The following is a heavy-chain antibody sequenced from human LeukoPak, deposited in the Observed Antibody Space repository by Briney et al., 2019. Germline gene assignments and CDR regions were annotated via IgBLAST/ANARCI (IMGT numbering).Heavy chain of an antibody. Sequence: PSETLSLTCTVSGGSISSSSYYWGWIRQPPGKGLEWIGSIYYSGSTYYNPSLKSRVTISVDTSKNQFSLKLSSVTAADTAVYYCATWWSGHFDYWGQGTLVTVSS. CDR2: IYYSGST. D-gene: IGHD3-3*01. J-gene: IGHJ4*02. V-gene: IGHV4-39*07. CDR3: ATWWSGHFDY. CDR1: GGSISSSSYY.